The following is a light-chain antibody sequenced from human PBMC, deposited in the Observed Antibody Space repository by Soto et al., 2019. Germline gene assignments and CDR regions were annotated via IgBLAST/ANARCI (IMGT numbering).Light chain of an antibody. Sequence: EIVLTPSHGTLSLSPAAIATLFCKASQSVSSYLAWYQQKPGLAPRLLIYDASNRATGIPARFSGSGSGTDFTLTISSLEPEDFAVYYCQHRSIWPVSFGQGTRLEIK. CDR1: QSVSSY. J-gene: IGKJ5*01. V-gene: IGKV3-11*01. CDR3: QHRSIWPVS. CDR2: DAS.